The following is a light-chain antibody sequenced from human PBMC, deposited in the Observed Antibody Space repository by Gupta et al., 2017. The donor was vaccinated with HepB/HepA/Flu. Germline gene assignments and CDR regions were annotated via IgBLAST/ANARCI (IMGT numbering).Light chain of an antibody. V-gene: IGLV1-51*01. CDR2: DNN. Sequence: QSVLTQSPSVSAAPGQKVTIPCSGSSSNIGNNYVSWYQQLPGTAPKLLIYDNNKRPSGIPDRFSGSKSGTSATLGITGLQTGDEADYYCGTWDSSLSAEVFGGGTKLTVL. CDR1: SSNIGNNY. J-gene: IGLJ2*01. CDR3: GTWDSSLSAEV.